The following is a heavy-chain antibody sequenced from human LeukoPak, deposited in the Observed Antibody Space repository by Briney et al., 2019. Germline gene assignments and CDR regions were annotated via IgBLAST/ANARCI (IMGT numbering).Heavy chain of an antibody. CDR1: GGSFSGYS. D-gene: IGHD4-17*01. V-gene: IGHV4-34*01. Sequence: SETLSLTCAVYGGSFSGYSWSWIPQPPGKGLEWIGEINHSGSTNYNPSLKSRVTISVDTYKNQFSLKLSSVTAADTAVYYCARGVTTRLDYWGQGTLVTVSS. J-gene: IGHJ4*02. CDR3: ARGVTTRLDY. CDR2: INHSGST.